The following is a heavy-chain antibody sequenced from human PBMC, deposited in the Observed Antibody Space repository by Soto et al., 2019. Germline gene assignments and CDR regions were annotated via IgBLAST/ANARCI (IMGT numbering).Heavy chain of an antibody. CDR2: IDPSDSYI. Sequence: PGESLKISCKGSGYSFTSYWISWVRQMPGKGLEWMGRIDPSDSYINHSPSFQGHVTISADKSISTAYLQWSSLKASDTAIYYCAREYCSRTSCYTRAFDIWGQGTMVTVSS. J-gene: IGHJ3*02. D-gene: IGHD2-2*02. CDR1: GYSFTSYW. V-gene: IGHV5-10-1*01. CDR3: AREYCSRTSCYTRAFDI.